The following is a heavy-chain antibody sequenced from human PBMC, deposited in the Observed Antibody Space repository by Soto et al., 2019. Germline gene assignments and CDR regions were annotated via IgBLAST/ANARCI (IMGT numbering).Heavy chain of an antibody. Sequence: XGSLRVSDAASRFTFSSYTMNWVRQAPGKGLEWVSSISSSRSYIYYADSVKGRFIISRDNAKNSLYLQMNSLIAEDTAVYYCARDRYYYGSEKGDWGQGTLVTVSS. J-gene: IGHJ4*02. V-gene: IGHV3-21*01. CDR2: ISSSRSYI. CDR1: RFTFSSYT. CDR3: ARDRYYYGSEKGD. D-gene: IGHD3-10*01.